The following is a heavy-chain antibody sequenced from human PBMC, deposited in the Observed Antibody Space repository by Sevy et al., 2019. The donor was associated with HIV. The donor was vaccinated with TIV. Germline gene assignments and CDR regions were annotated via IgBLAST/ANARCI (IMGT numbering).Heavy chain of an antibody. V-gene: IGHV3-30*18. CDR1: GLTFSTYG. Sequence: GGSLRLSCAASGLTFSTYGMHWVRQAPGKGLEWVAVISYGGNIQYYADSVEGRFTVSRDNSKNTLYLQMNSLGAEDSAVYYCAKDQGGYNYAPGYWGQGTLVTVSS. J-gene: IGHJ4*02. D-gene: IGHD5-18*01. CDR2: ISYGGNIQ. CDR3: AKDQGGYNYAPGY.